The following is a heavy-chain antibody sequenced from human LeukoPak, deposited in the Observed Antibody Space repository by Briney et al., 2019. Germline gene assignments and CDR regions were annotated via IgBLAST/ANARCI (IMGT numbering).Heavy chain of an antibody. CDR1: GGTFSSYA. D-gene: IGHD2-2*02. CDR2: ILPIFGIA. V-gene: IGHV1-69*04. CDR3: AKDPYCSSTSCYMGSKDFYYYYGMDV. Sequence: SVKVSCMASGGTFSSYASSWVRPAPGRGLEWMGRILPIFGIANYARKFQGGVTLTADKSTSTAHMELRSLRSEDTAVYYCAKDPYCSSTSCYMGSKDFYYYYGMDVWGQGPTVTVPS. J-gene: IGHJ6*02.